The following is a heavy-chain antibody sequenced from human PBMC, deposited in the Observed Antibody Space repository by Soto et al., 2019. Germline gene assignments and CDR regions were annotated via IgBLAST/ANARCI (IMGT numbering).Heavy chain of an antibody. V-gene: IGHV4-39*01. CDR2: FYYSGSP. J-gene: IGHJ4*02. CDR3: AIIWGSYRYIDY. Sequence: SETLSLTCTVSGGSISRSTYYWGWIRQPPGKGLDWIGSFYYSGSPHYNPSLKSRVTISADTSKNQFSLNLSSVTAADTAVYYCAIIWGSYRYIDYWGLGTLVTVSS. D-gene: IGHD3-16*02. CDR1: GGSISRSTYY.